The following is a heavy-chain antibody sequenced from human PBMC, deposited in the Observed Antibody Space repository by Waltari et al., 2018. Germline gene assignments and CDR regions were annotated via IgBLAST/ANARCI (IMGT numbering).Heavy chain of an antibody. CDR1: GFSLTDFS. CDR3: ATSVVIAASLDS. CDR2: FDPEDGEA. J-gene: IGHJ4*02. V-gene: IGHV1-24*01. Sequence: QVQVVQSGAEVKKPGASVKVSCMLSGFSLTDFSIHWVRQAPGKGLEWMGAFDPEDGEAVYAQKFQGRGTMTEDISADTAYMELSSLRLEDTAVYYCATSVVIAASLDSWGQGTLVTVSS. D-gene: IGHD2-15*01.